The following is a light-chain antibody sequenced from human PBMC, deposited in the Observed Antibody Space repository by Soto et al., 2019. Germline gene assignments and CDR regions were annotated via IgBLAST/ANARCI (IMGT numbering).Light chain of an antibody. V-gene: IGLV1-44*01. CDR3: AAWDDSLNGYV. J-gene: IGLJ1*01. CDR1: MRDVGAYN. Sequence: QSVLTQPASVSGSAGQSITISCSGTMRDVGAYNLVSWYQQHPGTAPKLLIYSNNQRPSGVSDRFSGSKSGTSASLAISGLQSEDEADYYCAAWDDSLNGYVFGTGTKVTVL. CDR2: SNN.